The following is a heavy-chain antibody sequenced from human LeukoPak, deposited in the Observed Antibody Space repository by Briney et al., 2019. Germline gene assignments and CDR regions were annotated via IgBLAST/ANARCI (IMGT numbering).Heavy chain of an antibody. D-gene: IGHD1-1*01. J-gene: IGHJ4*02. CDR1: EFTFSRYG. CDR2: IRYDGSNK. V-gene: IGHV3-30*02. CDR3: ARGGSGNWNAPFDY. Sequence: GGSLRLSCAASEFTFSRYGMHWVRQAPGKGLEWVAFIRYDGSNKYYADSVKGRFTISRDNSRNTLYMQMNSLRAEDTAVYYCARGGSGNWNAPFDYWGQGTLVTVSS.